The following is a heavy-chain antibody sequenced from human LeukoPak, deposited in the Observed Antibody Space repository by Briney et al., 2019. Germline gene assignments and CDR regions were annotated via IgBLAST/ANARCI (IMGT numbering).Heavy chain of an antibody. CDR3: AREKNDIVLTSYYFDY. Sequence: GGSLRLSCAASGFTLEDFSMHWVRHVPGKGLEWISLIDWDGGITYYADSVKGRFTVSRDNSKNTLYLQMNSLRAEDTAVYYCAREKNDIVLTSYYFDYWGQGTLVTVSS. CDR2: IDWDGGIT. J-gene: IGHJ4*02. D-gene: IGHD5-12*01. CDR1: GFTLEDFS. V-gene: IGHV3-43*01.